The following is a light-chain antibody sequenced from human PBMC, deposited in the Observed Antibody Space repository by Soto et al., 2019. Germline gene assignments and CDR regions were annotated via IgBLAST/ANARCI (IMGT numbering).Light chain of an antibody. V-gene: IGKV3-15*01. CDR2: GAS. J-gene: IGKJ1*01. CDR1: QSVSSN. CDR3: QQYNNWPPWT. Sequence: IVMTQSPATLSVSPGEGGTRSCSASQSVSSNLAWYQQKPGQAPRLLIYGASTRATGIPARFSGSGSGTEFTLTISSLQSEDFAVYYCQQYNNWPPWTFGQGTKVDIK.